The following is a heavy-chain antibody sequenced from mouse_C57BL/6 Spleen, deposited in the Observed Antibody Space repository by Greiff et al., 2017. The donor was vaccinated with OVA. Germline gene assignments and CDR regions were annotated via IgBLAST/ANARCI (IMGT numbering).Heavy chain of an antibody. D-gene: IGHD2-4*01. Sequence: QVQLLQPGAELVKPGASVKLSCKASGYTFTSYWMHWVKQRPGQGLEWIGMIHPNSGSTNYNEKFKSKATLTVDKSSSPAYMQLSSLTSEDSAVYYCARGTYYDYDGYFDVWGTGTTVTVSS. CDR1: GYTFTSYW. CDR3: ARGTYYDYDGYFDV. V-gene: IGHV1-64*01. CDR2: IHPNSGST. J-gene: IGHJ1*03.